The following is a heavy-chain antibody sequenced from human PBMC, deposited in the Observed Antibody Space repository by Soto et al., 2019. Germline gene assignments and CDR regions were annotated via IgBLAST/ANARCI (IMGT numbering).Heavy chain of an antibody. Sequence: QAQLVQSGAEVKEPGASVKVSCKASGYTFTGYGITWVRQAPGQGLEWMGWASPLSATTNYEPKFQGRVTMTTDTSTNMAYMELRSLRSDDTAVYYCARGGTAEADFWGQGTLVTVSS. CDR3: ARGGTAEADF. V-gene: IGHV1-18*01. CDR1: GYTFTGYG. D-gene: IGHD2-21*02. J-gene: IGHJ4*02. CDR2: ASPLSATT.